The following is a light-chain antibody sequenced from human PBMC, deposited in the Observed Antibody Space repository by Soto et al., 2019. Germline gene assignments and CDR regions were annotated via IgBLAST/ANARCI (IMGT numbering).Light chain of an antibody. Sequence: QSVLTQSPSVSAAPGQKVTISCSGGSSNIGDNYVSWYQQFPGTAPKLLIYDNDKRPSGIPDRFSGSKSGTSATLGITGLQTGDEADYYCGTWDNSLSVVFGGGTKLTVL. V-gene: IGLV1-51*01. CDR2: DND. CDR3: GTWDNSLSVV. CDR1: SSNIGDNY. J-gene: IGLJ2*01.